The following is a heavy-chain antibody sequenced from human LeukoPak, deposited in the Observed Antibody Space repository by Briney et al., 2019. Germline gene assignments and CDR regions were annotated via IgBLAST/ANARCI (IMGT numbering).Heavy chain of an antibody. CDR2: IEYDGSYK. CDR1: GFGNAG. CDR3: AKSLFTSATGTGRAFHI. J-gene: IGHJ3*02. D-gene: IGHD1-1*01. V-gene: IGHV3-30*02. Sequence: GGSLRLSCRASGFGNAGMQWVRQAPGKGLEWVAFIEYDGSYKNYGDAVTGRFTIPRDNSKSTLYLQMNGLRAEDTAIFYCAKSLFTSATGTGRAFHIWGQGTRVTVSS.